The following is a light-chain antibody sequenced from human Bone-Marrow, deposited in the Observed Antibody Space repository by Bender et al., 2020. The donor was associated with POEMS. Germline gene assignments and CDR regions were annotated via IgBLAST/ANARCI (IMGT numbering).Light chain of an antibody. Sequence: QSALTQPASVSGSPGQSITVSCTGTSSGVGGFNFVSWYQQHPGKAPKLIIFEVSHRPSGVSSRFSGSKSGNTASLTISGLQAEDEADYYCSSYTTSSALEGVFGTGTKVTVL. CDR3: SSYTTSSALEGV. V-gene: IGLV2-14*01. CDR2: EVS. J-gene: IGLJ1*01. CDR1: SSGVGGFNF.